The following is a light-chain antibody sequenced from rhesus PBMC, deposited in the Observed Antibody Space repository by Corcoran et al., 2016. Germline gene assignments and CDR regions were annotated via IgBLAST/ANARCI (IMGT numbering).Light chain of an antibody. V-gene: IGKV1-19*01. J-gene: IGKJ2*01. CDR2: YAS. Sequence: IQMTQSPSSLSASVGDKVTITCHSSQGISSWLAWYQPKPGKAPKPLIYYASSLQSGVTSRFSGSGSGTYYSLTISSRQPEDFATAYCQQYDDLPYSFGQWTKVEIK. CDR3: QQYDDLPYS. CDR1: QGISSW.